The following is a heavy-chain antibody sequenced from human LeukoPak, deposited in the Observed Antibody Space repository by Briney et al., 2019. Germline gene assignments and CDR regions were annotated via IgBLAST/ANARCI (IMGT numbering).Heavy chain of an antibody. J-gene: IGHJ4*02. CDR2: IYYSGST. D-gene: IGHD3-10*01. CDR1: GGSISSYY. Sequence: SETLSLTCTVSGGSISSYYWSWIRQPPGKGLEWIGRIYYSGSTYYNPSLKSRVTISVDTSKNQFSLKLSSVTAADTAVYYCARPSYGSGSYDYWGQGTLVTVSS. CDR3: ARPSYGSGSYDY. V-gene: IGHV4-59*05.